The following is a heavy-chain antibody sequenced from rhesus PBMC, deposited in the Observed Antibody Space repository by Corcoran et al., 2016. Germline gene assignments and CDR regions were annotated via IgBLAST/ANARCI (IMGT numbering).Heavy chain of an antibody. V-gene: IGHV2S1*01. D-gene: IGHD4-29*01. J-gene: IGHJ4*01. CDR1: GFSLSTTNMG. CDR2: IYWDDDK. Sequence: QVTLKESGPALVKPTQTLTLTCTFSGFSLSTTNMGVGWIRQPPGKALEWLASIYWDDDKYYSTSRKSRLTNAKETSKNQVVLKVTNMDPLDTATYYCARHGRLDYWGQGVLVTVSS. CDR3: ARHGRLDY.